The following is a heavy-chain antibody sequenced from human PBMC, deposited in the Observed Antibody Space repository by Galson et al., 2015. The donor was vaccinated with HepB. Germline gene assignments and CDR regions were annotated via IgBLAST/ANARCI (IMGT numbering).Heavy chain of an antibody. CDR3: AKDPYLYSALAGTLAGFDY. Sequence: SLRLSCAASGFTFSNYGMHWVRQAPGKGLEWVAVISYDGGNKYYADSVKGRFPISRDTSKNTLYLQMNSLRAEDTALYYCAKDPYLYSALAGTLAGFDYWGQGTLVTVSS. CDR2: ISYDGGNK. D-gene: IGHD6-19*01. J-gene: IGHJ4*02. CDR1: GFTFSNYG. V-gene: IGHV3-30*18.